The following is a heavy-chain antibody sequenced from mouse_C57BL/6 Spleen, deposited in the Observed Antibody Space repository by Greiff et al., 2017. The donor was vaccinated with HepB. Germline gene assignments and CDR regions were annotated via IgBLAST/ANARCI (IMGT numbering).Heavy chain of an antibody. D-gene: IGHD2-2*01. Sequence: EVQVVESGGGLVKPGGSLKLSCAASGFTFSSYAMSWVRQTPEKRLEWVATISDGGSYTYYPDNVKGRFTISRDNAKNNLYLQMSHLKSEDTAMYYCAREDGYEGAWYFDVWGTGTTVTVSS. J-gene: IGHJ1*03. CDR3: AREDGYEGAWYFDV. CDR1: GFTFSSYA. V-gene: IGHV5-4*01. CDR2: ISDGGSYT.